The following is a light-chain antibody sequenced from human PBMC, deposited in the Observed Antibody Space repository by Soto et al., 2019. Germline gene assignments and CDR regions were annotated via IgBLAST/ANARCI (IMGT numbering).Light chain of an antibody. CDR1: QGVSRY. Sequence: DIQMTQFPSSLSASVGDRVTITCRASQGVSRYVAWFQQRPGKAPRSLIFAASTLQSGVPSKFSGSGSGTDFALTISGLQPEDFATYYCQQYNFYPPTFGPGTRVDL. V-gene: IGKV1-16*02. CDR3: QQYNFYPPT. J-gene: IGKJ3*01. CDR2: AAS.